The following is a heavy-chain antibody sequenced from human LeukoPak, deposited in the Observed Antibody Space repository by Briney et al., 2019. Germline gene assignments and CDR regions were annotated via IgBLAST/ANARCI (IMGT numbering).Heavy chain of an antibody. CDR1: GFTFSSYA. Sequence: GESLRLSCAASGFTFSSYAMHWVRQAPGKGLEWEAVISYDGSNKYYADSVKGRFTISRDNSKNTLYLQMNSLRAEDTAVYYCARAETYPNRGSDFDYWGQGTLVTVSS. D-gene: IGHD7-27*01. CDR3: ARAETYPNRGSDFDY. J-gene: IGHJ4*02. CDR2: ISYDGSNK. V-gene: IGHV3-30*04.